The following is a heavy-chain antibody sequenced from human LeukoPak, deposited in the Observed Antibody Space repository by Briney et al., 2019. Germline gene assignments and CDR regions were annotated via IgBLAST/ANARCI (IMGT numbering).Heavy chain of an antibody. D-gene: IGHD5-12*01. V-gene: IGHV3-30*18. CDR1: GLTFSNYG. CDR2: ISNDGSNK. CDR3: AKDRTAGYDGLVDY. Sequence: GGSLRVSCAASGLTFSNYGMHWVRQAPFKGLEWVVVISNDGSNKYYTASVKGRFTISIDNSKITLYLQMTSLRAEDTAVYYCAKDRTAGYDGLVDYWGQGTLVTVSS. J-gene: IGHJ4*02.